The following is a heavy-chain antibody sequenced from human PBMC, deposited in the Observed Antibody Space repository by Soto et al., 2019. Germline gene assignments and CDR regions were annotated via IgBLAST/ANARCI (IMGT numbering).Heavy chain of an antibody. Sequence: GESLKISCAASGFTFSSYAMSWVRQAPGKGLEWVSAISGSGGSTYYADSVKGRFTISRDNSKNTLYLQMNSLRAEDTAVYYCAKVVAATPYYYYGMDVWGQGTTVTVSS. V-gene: IGHV3-23*01. D-gene: IGHD2-15*01. CDR1: GFTFSSYA. J-gene: IGHJ6*02. CDR2: ISGSGGST. CDR3: AKVVAATPYYYYGMDV.